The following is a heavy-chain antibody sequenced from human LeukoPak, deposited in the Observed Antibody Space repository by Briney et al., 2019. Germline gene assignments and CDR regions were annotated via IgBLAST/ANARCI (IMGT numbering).Heavy chain of an antibody. Sequence: ASVKVSCKASGYTFTSYDINWVRRATGQGLEWMGWMNPNSGNTGYAQKFQGRVTMTRNTSISTAYMELSSLRSEDTAVYYCATPLVTRWGAFDIWGQGTMVTVSS. CDR1: GYTFTSYD. V-gene: IGHV1-8*01. CDR3: ATPLVTRWGAFDI. D-gene: IGHD3-16*02. CDR2: MNPNSGNT. J-gene: IGHJ3*02.